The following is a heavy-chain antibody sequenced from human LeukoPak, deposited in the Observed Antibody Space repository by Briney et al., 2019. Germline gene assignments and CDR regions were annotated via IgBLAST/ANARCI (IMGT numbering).Heavy chain of an antibody. V-gene: IGHV1-18*01. CDR2: ISAYNGNT. Sequence: ASVKVSCKASGYTFTSYGISWVRQAPGQGLEWMGWISAYNGNTNYAQKLQGRVTMTTDTSTSTAYMELRSLRSDDTAVYYCARAEDFWSGYCPNWFDPWGQGTLVTVSS. CDR1: GYTFTSYG. D-gene: IGHD3-3*01. CDR3: ARAEDFWSGYCPNWFDP. J-gene: IGHJ5*02.